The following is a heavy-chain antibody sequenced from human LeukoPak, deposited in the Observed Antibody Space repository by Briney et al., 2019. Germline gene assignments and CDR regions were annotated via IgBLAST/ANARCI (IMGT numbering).Heavy chain of an antibody. V-gene: IGHV4-34*09. CDR1: GGSFSGYY. Sequence: PSETLSLTCAVYGGSFSGYYWSWIRQPPGKGLEWIGEINHSGSTNYNPSLKSRVTISVDTSKNQFSLKLSSVTAADTAVYYCASSYDFWSGYYLPYYYYGMDVWGQGTTVTVSS. CDR2: INHSGST. D-gene: IGHD3-3*01. CDR3: ASSYDFWSGYYLPYYYYGMDV. J-gene: IGHJ6*02.